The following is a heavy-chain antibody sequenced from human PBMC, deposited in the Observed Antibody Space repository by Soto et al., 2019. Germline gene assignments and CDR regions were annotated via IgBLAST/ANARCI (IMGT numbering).Heavy chain of an antibody. D-gene: IGHD3-22*01. J-gene: IGHJ3*02. CDR3: ARDVSPGSGPYYDAFDI. Sequence: VQLVESGGGLVQPGESLRPSSSASGSRFGDYWMTWVRQAPGKGLEWVANIRKEESKKSYLDSVRGRFTVSRDNARNLLYLQMDSLRAEDTALYYCARDVSPGSGPYYDAFDIWGQGTMVTVSS. CDR1: GSRFGDYW. CDR2: IRKEESKK. V-gene: IGHV3-7*05.